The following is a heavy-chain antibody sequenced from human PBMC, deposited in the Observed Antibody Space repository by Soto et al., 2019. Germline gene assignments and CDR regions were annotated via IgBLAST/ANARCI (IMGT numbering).Heavy chain of an antibody. Sequence: QLQLQEAGPGLVKPSETLSLTCSVSGGSISSRTFWWAWIRQPPGKGLEWIGDMYYSGSSYSSPSLKSRVTLSVDTSKNQLSLKLNSVTAADTAVYYCARHPRDDYNYGGSGIFDYWGQGTLVTVSS. D-gene: IGHD4-4*01. J-gene: IGHJ4*02. CDR2: MYYSGSS. CDR3: ARHPRDDYNYGGSGIFDY. V-gene: IGHV4-39*01. CDR1: GGSISSRTFW.